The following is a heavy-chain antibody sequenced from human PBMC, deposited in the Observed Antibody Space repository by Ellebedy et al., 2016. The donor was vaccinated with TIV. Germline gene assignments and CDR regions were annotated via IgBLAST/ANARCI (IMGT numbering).Heavy chain of an antibody. CDR2: IYYSRST. V-gene: IGHV4-39*01. CDR3: ARPAYCSGGACYSKFDY. Sequence: ESLKISCVVSGFTLRSSVMSWIRQPPGKGLEWIGSIYYSRSTYYNPSLKSRVTISVDTSKNQFSLKLSSVTAADTAVYYCARPAYCSGGACYSKFDYWGQGTPVTVSS. D-gene: IGHD2-15*01. CDR1: GFTLRSSV. J-gene: IGHJ4*02.